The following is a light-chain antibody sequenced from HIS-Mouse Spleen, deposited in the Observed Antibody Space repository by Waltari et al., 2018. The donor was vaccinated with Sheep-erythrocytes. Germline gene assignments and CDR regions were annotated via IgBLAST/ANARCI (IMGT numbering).Light chain of an antibody. J-gene: IGLJ3*02. CDR1: SRDVGSYNL. CDR3: CSYAGSSTLWV. CDR2: EGS. Sequence: QSALTQPRSVSGSPGQSVTISCTGTSRDVGSYNLVPWYQQHPGKAPNLMIYEGSKRPSGVSNRFSGSKSGNTASLTISGLQAEDEGDYYCCSYAGSSTLWVFGGGTKLTVL. V-gene: IGLV2-23*01.